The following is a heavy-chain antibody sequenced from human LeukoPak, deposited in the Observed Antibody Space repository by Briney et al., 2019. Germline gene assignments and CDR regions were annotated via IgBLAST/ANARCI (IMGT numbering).Heavy chain of an antibody. V-gene: IGHV4-59*01. D-gene: IGHD6-19*01. CDR2: IYYSGST. Sequence: PSETLSLTCTVSGGSISSYYWSWIRQPPGKGLEWIGYIYYSGSTNYNPSLKSRVTISVDTSKSQFSLKLSSVTAADTAVYYCARDSSSGWYSFDYWGQGTLVTVSS. CDR1: GGSISSYY. CDR3: ARDSSSGWYSFDY. J-gene: IGHJ4*02.